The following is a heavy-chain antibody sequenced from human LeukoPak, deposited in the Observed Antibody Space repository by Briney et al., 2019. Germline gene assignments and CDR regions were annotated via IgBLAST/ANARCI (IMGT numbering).Heavy chain of an antibody. J-gene: IGHJ4*02. CDR1: GGSISSDY. V-gene: IGHV4-59*08. Sequence: KTSETLSLTCTVSGGSISSDYGSWIRQPPGKGLEWIGYIDYSGSTNYNPSLKSRVTISVDTSKNQFSLKLSPVTAAATAVYYCARQLPAAIAGFYYWGQGTLVTVSS. CDR2: IDYSGST. D-gene: IGHD2-2*01. CDR3: ARQLPAAIAGFYY.